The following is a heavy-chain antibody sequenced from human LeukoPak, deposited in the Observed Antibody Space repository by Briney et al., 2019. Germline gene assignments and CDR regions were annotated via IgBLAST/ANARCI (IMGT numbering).Heavy chain of an antibody. V-gene: IGHV1-69*06. D-gene: IGHD6-19*01. CDR1: GGTFSSYA. J-gene: IGHJ4*02. CDR2: IIPIFGTA. CDR3: ATWYSSGWYFWDY. Sequence: ASVKVSCKASGGTFSSYAISWVRQAPGQGLEWMGGIIPIFGTANYAQKFQGRVTITADKSTSTAYMELSSLRSEDTAVYYCATWYSSGWYFWDYWGQGTLVTVSS.